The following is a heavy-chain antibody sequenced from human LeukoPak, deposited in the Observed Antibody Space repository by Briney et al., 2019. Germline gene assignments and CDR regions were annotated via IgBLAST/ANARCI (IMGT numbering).Heavy chain of an antibody. CDR1: GYTFTSYG. CDR3: ARGHITIFGVAPGSFWY. CDR2: VSAYNGNT. J-gene: IGHJ4*02. Sequence: ASVKVSCKASGYTFTSYGISWVRQAPGQGLEWMGWVSAYNGNTNYAQKLQGRVTMTTDTSTSTAYMELSSLRSEDTAVYYCARGHITIFGVAPGSFWYWGQGTLVTVSS. D-gene: IGHD3-3*01. V-gene: IGHV1-18*01.